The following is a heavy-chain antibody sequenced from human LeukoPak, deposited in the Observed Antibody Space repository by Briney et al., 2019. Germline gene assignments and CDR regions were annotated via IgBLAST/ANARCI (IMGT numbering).Heavy chain of an antibody. CDR2: ISGSGGST. J-gene: IGHJ4*02. V-gene: IGHV3-23*01. CDR3: AKDGQWIQVPLDY. Sequence: AGSLRLSCAASGFTFSSYFMSWVRQPPGKGLEWVSAISGSGGSTYYADSVKGRFTLSRDNSKHTLYLQMNSLRAEDTAVYYCAKDGQWIQVPLDYWGQGTLVTVS. CDR1: GFTFSSYF. D-gene: IGHD5-18*01.